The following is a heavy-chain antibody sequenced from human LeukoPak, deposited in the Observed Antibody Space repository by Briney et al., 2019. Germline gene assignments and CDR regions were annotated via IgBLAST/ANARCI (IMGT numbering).Heavy chain of an antibody. J-gene: IGHJ6*02. CDR1: GFTFGDHA. D-gene: IGHD1-1*01. CDR2: IRSKAYGGTT. CDR3: SRGPVQLWIHNGMDV. V-gene: IGHV3-49*04. Sequence: GGSLRLSCRAYGFTFGDHAMSWVRQAPGKGLEWVGFIRSKAYGGTTEYAASVKGRFTISRDDSISVAYLHMNSLITDDTASYYCSRGPVQLWIHNGMDVWGQGTSVTVSS.